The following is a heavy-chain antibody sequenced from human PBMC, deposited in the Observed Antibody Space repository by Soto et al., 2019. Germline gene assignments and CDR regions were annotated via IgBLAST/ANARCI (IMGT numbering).Heavy chain of an antibody. CDR3: AKDWGETGRYNWFDS. Sequence: QVQLVESGGGLVQPGTSLRLSCAASGFTFSTHGMHWVRQAPGKGLEWVAMISHDGSAKHYVDSVKGRFTISRDTSKNTLFLQMDSLRVEDTAIYYCAKDWGETGRYNWFDSWGQGTLVTVSS. J-gene: IGHJ5*01. CDR2: ISHDGSAK. D-gene: IGHD3-16*01. CDR1: GFTFSTHG. V-gene: IGHV3-30*18.